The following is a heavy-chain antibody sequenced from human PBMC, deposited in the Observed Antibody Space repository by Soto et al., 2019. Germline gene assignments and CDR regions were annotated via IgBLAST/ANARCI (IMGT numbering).Heavy chain of an antibody. CDR2: ISYDGSNK. CDR1: GFTFSSYA. J-gene: IGHJ4*02. Sequence: QVQLVESGGGVVQPGRSLRLSCAASGFTFSSYAMHWVRQAPGKGLEWVAVISYDGSNKYYADSVKGRFTISRDNSKNTLYLQMNSLRAEDTAVYYCARGRTRATLRKDYWGQGTLVTVSS. V-gene: IGHV3-30-3*01. CDR3: ARGRTRATLRKDY.